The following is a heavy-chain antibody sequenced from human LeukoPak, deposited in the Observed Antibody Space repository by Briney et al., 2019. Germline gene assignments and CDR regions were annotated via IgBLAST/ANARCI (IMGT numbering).Heavy chain of an antibody. Sequence: NTSQTLSLTCTVSAGSISSGGYYWNWIRQHPGKGLEWIGYIYYTGSTNQNPSLESRITISVDTSKNQFSLKLSSVTAADTAVYYCARRGIAAAGYDYWGQGTLVTVSS. CDR3: ARRGIAAAGYDY. D-gene: IGHD6-13*01. J-gene: IGHJ4*02. CDR1: AGSISSGGYY. V-gene: IGHV4-31*03. CDR2: IYYTGST.